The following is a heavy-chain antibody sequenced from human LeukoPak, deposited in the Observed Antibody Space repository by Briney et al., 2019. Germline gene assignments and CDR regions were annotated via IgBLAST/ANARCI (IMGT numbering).Heavy chain of an antibody. CDR2: IRSDGTI. J-gene: IGHJ3*02. CDR1: GFTSFNFP. Sequence: GGSLRLSCEASGFTSFNFPMNWVRKAPGKGLEWVSHIRSDGTITYADSVKGRFTISRDDAKTSVYLQRNSLRDEDRAMYYCARDNIWAFDIWGQGTMVTVSS. CDR3: ARDNIWAFDI. D-gene: IGHD3-9*01. V-gene: IGHV3-48*02.